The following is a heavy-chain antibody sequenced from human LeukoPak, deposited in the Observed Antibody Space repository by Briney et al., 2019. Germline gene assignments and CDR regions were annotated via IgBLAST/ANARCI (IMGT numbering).Heavy chain of an antibody. CDR2: INQDGSEK. Sequence: GGSLRLSCAASGFSFSRYWMNWVRQAPGKGLEWVAIINQDGSEKYYVDSVKGRFTISRDNAKNSLYLQMNSLRAEDTAVYYCARNQRRLDYWGQGTLVTVSS. J-gene: IGHJ4*02. CDR3: ARNQRRLDY. V-gene: IGHV3-7*01. CDR1: GFSFSRYW. D-gene: IGHD1-14*01.